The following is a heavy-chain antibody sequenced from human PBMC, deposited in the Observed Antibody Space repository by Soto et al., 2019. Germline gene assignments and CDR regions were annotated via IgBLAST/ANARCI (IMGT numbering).Heavy chain of an antibody. J-gene: IGHJ6*02. CDR3: ARQGIVVVRAAYIYYGMDV. CDR2: IDPSDSYT. Sequence: GESLKISCNGSGYSFTSYWLSWVRQIPGTGLEWMGRIDPSDSYTNYSPSFQGHVTISAGKSISTAYLQWISLKASDTAMYYCARQGIVVVRAAYIYYGMDVWGQGTTVTVSS. D-gene: IGHD2-2*01. CDR1: GYSFTSYW. V-gene: IGHV5-10-1*01.